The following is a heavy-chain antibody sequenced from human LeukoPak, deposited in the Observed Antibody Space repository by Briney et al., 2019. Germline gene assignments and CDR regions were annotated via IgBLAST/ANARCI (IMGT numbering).Heavy chain of an antibody. Sequence: PGGSLRLSCAASGLIFSSYWMSWVRQAPGKGLEWVANIKKDGSEMYYVDSVKGRFTISRDNAKNSLYLQMNSLRADDTAVYHCARQETSSYNGAFDIWGQGIMVTVSS. CDR3: ARQETSSYNGAFDI. V-gene: IGHV3-7*01. J-gene: IGHJ3*02. D-gene: IGHD1-26*01. CDR2: IKKDGSEM. CDR1: GLIFSSYW.